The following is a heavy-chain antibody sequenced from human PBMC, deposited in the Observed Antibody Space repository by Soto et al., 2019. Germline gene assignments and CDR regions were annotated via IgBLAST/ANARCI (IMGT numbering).Heavy chain of an antibody. D-gene: IGHD3-22*01. J-gene: IGHJ3*02. CDR1: GYTFTSYG. V-gene: IGHV1-18*01. CDR2: ISAYNGNT. CDR3: ARGRYYDSSGYYGPDAFDI. Sequence: ASVKVSCKASGYTFTSYGISWVRQAPGQGLEWMGWISAYNGNTNYAQKLQGRVTMTTDTSTSTSYMELRSLRSDDTAVYYCARGRYYDSSGYYGPDAFDIWGQGIMVTVS.